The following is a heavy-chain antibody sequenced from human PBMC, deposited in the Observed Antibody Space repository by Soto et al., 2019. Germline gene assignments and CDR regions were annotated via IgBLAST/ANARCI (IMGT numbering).Heavy chain of an antibody. Sequence: EVQLVDSGGGLVQPGGSLRLSCAASGFTFSEHWMSWVRQAPGKGLEWVAYTNQDGGEKWCVDSVKGRFTISRDNAKNSLFLQMNSLRPEDTAVYYCARGHYGLDVWGQGTTVTVSS. CDR1: GFTFSEHW. J-gene: IGHJ6*02. CDR3: ARGHYGLDV. V-gene: IGHV3-7*01. CDR2: TNQDGGEK.